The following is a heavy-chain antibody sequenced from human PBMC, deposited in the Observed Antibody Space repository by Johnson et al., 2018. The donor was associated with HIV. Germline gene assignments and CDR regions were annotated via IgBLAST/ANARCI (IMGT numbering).Heavy chain of an antibody. Sequence: QVQLVESGGGLVRPGGSLRLSCTASGFTFSSYGMHWVRQAPGKGLEWVAVISYDGSNKYYADSVKGRFTISRDNSKNTLYLQMNSLRAEDTAVYYCARGLAADAFDIWGQGTMVTVSS. CDR1: GFTFSSYG. V-gene: IGHV3-30-3*01. CDR2: ISYDGSNK. D-gene: IGHD6-13*01. CDR3: ARGLAADAFDI. J-gene: IGHJ3*02.